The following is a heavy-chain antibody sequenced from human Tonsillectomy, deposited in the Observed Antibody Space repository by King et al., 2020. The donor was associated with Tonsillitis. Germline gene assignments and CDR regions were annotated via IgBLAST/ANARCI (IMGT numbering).Heavy chain of an antibody. V-gene: IGHV3-30*02. CDR2: IRYDGSKK. Sequence: HVQLVESGGGVVQPGGSLRLSCAASGFTFSTYGMHWVRQAPGNGLEWVAFIRYDGSKKYYADSVKGRFTISRDNSKNTLYVQMNSLRAEDTAVYYCANDRISMVRGVISPDYGMDVWGRGTTVTVS. D-gene: IGHD3-10*01. CDR1: GFTFSTYG. CDR3: ANDRISMVRGVISPDYGMDV. J-gene: IGHJ6*02.